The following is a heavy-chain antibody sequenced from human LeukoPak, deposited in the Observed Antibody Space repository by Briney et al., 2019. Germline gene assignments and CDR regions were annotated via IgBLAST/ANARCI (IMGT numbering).Heavy chain of an antibody. J-gene: IGHJ4*02. CDR1: GFTFSSYW. Sequence: PGGSLRLSCAASGFTFSSYWMSWVRQAPGKGLEWVANIKQDGSEKYYVDSVKGRFTISRDNAKNSLYLQMNSLRAEDTAVYHCARETVVITSPYFDYWGQGTLVTVSS. CDR2: IKQDGSEK. CDR3: ARETVVITSPYFDY. D-gene: IGHD3-22*01. V-gene: IGHV3-7*01.